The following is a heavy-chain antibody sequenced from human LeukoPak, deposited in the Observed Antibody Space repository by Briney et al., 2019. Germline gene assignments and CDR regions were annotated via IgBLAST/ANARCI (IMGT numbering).Heavy chain of an antibody. CDR1: GFTFSNYG. CDR3: AKDHGSGSYHDPNWFDP. CDR2: ISYDGSYK. Sequence: PGGSLRLSCAASGFTFSNYGMHWVRQAPGKGLDWVTVISYDGSYKYYAESVKGRFTISRDNSKKTLYLQMNSLRAEDTAVYYCAKDHGSGSYHDPNWFDPWGQGTLVTVSS. D-gene: IGHD3-10*01. V-gene: IGHV3-30*18. J-gene: IGHJ5*02.